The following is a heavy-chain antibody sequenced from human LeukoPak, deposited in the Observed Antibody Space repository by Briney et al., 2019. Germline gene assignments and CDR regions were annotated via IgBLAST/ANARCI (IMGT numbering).Heavy chain of an antibody. CDR1: GFAFSGYD. V-gene: IGHV3-21*01. CDR3: ARDWRSGTYYLDY. Sequence: GGSLRLSCAASGFAFSGYDMNWVRQTPGKGLEWVSSISRDGINTHYAGSVKGRFTISRDNAKNSLYLQMNSLRDEDTAVYYCARDWRSGTYYLDYWGQGTLVTVSS. J-gene: IGHJ4*02. CDR2: ISRDGINT. D-gene: IGHD1-26*01.